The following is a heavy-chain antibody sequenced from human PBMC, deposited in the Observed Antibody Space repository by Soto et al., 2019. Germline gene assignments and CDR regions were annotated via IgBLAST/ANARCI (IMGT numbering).Heavy chain of an antibody. CDR2: ISYDGSNK. CDR1: GFTFSSYA. J-gene: IGHJ4*02. Sequence: QVQLVESGGGVVQPGRSLRLSCAASGFTFSSYAMHWVRQAPGKGLEWVAVISYDGSNKYYADSVKGRFTISRDNSKNPLYLQMTSLRAADTAVYYCARDPSEDTAMVTFDYWGQGPLVTVSS. CDR3: ARDPSEDTAMVTFDY. V-gene: IGHV3-30-3*01. D-gene: IGHD5-18*01.